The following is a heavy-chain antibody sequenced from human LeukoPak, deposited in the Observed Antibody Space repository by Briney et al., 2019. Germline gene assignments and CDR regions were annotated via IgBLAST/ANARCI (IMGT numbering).Heavy chain of an antibody. CDR2: IFATGDT. J-gene: IGHJ5*02. Sequence: PSETLSLTCAVSGDSMRKWCWSWIRQPAGKGLEWIGRIFATGDTNYNPSLKSRVAMSVDTSKNYFSLNLTSVTAADTAVYYCARADVLLWFGELLSSWFDPWGQGTLVTVSS. CDR1: GDSMRKWC. CDR3: ARADVLLWFGELLSSWFDP. V-gene: IGHV4-4*07. D-gene: IGHD3-10*01.